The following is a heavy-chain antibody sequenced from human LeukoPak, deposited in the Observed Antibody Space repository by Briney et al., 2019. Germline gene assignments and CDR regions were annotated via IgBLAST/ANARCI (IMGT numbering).Heavy chain of an antibody. V-gene: IGHV4-59*01. CDR2: IYYSGGT. J-gene: IGHJ4*02. CDR1: GVSISSYY. Sequence: SETLSLTCTVSGVSISSYYWSWIRQPPGKGLEWIGYIYYSGGTNYNPSLMSRVTISVVTSKIQFSLKLSSVTAADTAVYYCASRNYWGQGTLVTVSS. CDR3: ASRNY.